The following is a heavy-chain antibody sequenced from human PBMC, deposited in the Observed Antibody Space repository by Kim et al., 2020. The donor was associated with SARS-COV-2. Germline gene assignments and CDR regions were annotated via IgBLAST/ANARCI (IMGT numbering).Heavy chain of an antibody. CDR3: ARWGGVRPSFDY. Sequence: NYARKLQGRATMTTDTSTSTAYMELRSLRSDDTAVYYCARWGGVRPSFDYWGQGTLVTVSS. V-gene: IGHV1-18*01. D-gene: IGHD3-16*01. J-gene: IGHJ4*02.